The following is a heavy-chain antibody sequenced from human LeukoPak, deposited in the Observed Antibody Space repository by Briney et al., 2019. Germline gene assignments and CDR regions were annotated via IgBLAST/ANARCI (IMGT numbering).Heavy chain of an antibody. D-gene: IGHD6-19*01. J-gene: IGHJ5*01. CDR1: GDSISTSSYY. CDR2: VFFSGNT. V-gene: IGHV4-39*07. CDR3: ARTGDSSGWFNWFDS. Sequence: PSETLSLTCTVSGDSISTSSYYWGWIRQPPGKGLEWIGSVFFSGNTYYEPSLKSRVTISVATSTNQFSLNVRSVSAADTAVYYCARTGDSSGWFNWFDSWGQGTLVTVSS.